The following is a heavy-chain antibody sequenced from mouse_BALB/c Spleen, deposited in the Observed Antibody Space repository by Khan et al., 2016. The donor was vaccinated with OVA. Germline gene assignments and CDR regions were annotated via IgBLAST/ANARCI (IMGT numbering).Heavy chain of an antibody. CDR3: ARRGLLSYAMDY. D-gene: IGHD2-3*01. Sequence: VQLQQSGAELARPGASVKLSCKASGYTFTSYWMQWVKQRPGQGLEWIGAIYPGDGDTRYTQKFKGKATLPADKSSSTAYMQLSSLASEDSAVYYCARRGLLSYAMDYWGQGTSVTVSS. V-gene: IGHV1-87*01. J-gene: IGHJ4*01. CDR2: IYPGDGDT. CDR1: GYTFTSYW.